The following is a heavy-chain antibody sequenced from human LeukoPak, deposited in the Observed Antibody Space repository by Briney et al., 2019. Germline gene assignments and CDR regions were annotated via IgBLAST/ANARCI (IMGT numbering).Heavy chain of an antibody. CDR2: ISSSSSTI. J-gene: IGHJ4*02. Sequence: GGSLRLSCAASGFTFSSYSMNWVRQAPGKGLEWVSYISSSSSTIYCADSVKGRFTISRDNAKNSLYLQMNSLRAEDTAVYYCAGEGYGGTDYWGQGTLVTVSS. CDR3: AGEGYGGTDY. CDR1: GFTFSSYS. D-gene: IGHD4-23*01. V-gene: IGHV3-48*01.